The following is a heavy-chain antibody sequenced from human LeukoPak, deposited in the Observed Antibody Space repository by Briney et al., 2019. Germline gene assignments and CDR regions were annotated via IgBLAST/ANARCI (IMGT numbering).Heavy chain of an antibody. CDR2: ISAYNGNT. J-gene: IGHJ5*02. CDR3: ARYRSTSDKRYLDP. D-gene: IGHD2-2*01. CDR1: GYTFTSYG. V-gene: IGHV1-18*01. Sequence: ALVKVSCKASGYTFTSYGISWVRQAPGQGLEWMGWISAYNGNTNYAQKLQGRVTMTTDTSTSTAYMELRSLRSDDTAVYYCARYRSTSDKRYLDPWGQGTLVTVSS.